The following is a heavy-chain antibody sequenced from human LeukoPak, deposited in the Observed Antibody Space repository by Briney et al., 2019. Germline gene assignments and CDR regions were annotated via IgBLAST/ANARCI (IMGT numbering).Heavy chain of an antibody. V-gene: IGHV4-59*08. CDR2: IYYSGST. CDR3: ARRGGDYYDSSGYYWFDP. J-gene: IGHJ5*02. CDR1: GDSISSYY. Sequence: SETLSLTCTVSGDSISSYYWSWIRQPPGKGLEWIGYIYYSGSTNYNPSLKSRVTISVDTSKNQFSLKLSSVTAADTAVYYCARRGGDYYDSSGYYWFDPWGQGTLVTVSS. D-gene: IGHD3-22*01.